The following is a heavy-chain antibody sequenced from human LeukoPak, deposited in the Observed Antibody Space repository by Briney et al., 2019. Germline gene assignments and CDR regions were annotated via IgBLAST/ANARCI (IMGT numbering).Heavy chain of an antibody. CDR1: GYTFTSYY. V-gene: IGHV1-2*02. CDR3: AREYLAYYYDSSGYYSSFDY. J-gene: IGHJ4*02. Sequence: ASVKVSCKASGYTFTSYYMHWVRQAPGQGLEWMGWINPNSGGTNYAQKFQGRVTMTRDTSISTAYMELSRLRSDDTAVYYCAREYLAYYYDSSGYYSSFDYWGQGTLVTVSS. CDR2: INPNSGGT. D-gene: IGHD3-22*01.